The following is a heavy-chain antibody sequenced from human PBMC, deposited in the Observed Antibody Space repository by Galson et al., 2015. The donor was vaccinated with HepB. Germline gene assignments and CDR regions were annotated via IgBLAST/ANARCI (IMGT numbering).Heavy chain of an antibody. CDR2: ISGSGGST. D-gene: IGHD3-10*01. V-gene: IGHV3-23*01. CDR3: AKGGKYYYGSGSLYYFDY. J-gene: IGHJ4*02. Sequence: SLRLSCAASGFTFSSYAMSWVRQAPGKGLEWVSAISGSGGSTYYADSVKGQFTISRDNSKNTLYLQMNSLRAEDTAVYYCAKGGKYYYGSGSLYYFDYWGQGTLVTVSS. CDR1: GFTFSSYA.